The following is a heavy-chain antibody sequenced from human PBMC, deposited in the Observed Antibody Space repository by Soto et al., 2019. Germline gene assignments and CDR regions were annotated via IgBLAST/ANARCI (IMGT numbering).Heavy chain of an antibody. Sequence: QVQLVQSGAEVKKPGSSVKVSCKASGGTFSSYAISWVRQAPGQGLEWMGGIIPIFGTANYAQKFQGRVTITADESTSTAYMELSSLRSEDTAVYYCAGTSRWHTLPLVRAFDIWGQGTMVTVSS. J-gene: IGHJ3*02. V-gene: IGHV1-69*01. D-gene: IGHD6-19*01. CDR3: AGTSRWHTLPLVRAFDI. CDR1: GGTFSSYA. CDR2: IIPIFGTA.